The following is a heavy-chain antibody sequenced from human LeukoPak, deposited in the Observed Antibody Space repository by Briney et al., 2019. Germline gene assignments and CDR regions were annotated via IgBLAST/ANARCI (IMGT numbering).Heavy chain of an antibody. Sequence: GGSLRLSCAAYGFTFSSYWMSWVRQAPGKGLEWVANIKQDGSEKYYVDSVKGRFTISRDNAKNSLYLQMNSLRAEHTVLYCCAREREGSWPTNYYDMDVWGKGTTVTVSS. CDR3: AREREGSWPTNYYDMDV. J-gene: IGHJ6*03. CDR1: GFTFSSYW. D-gene: IGHD6-13*01. CDR2: IKQDGSEK. V-gene: IGHV3-7*01.